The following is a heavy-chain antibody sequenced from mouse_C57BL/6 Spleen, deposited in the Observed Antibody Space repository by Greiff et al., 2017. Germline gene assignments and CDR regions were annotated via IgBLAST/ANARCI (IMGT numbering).Heavy chain of an antibody. V-gene: IGHV5-9*01. CDR2: ISGGGGNT. D-gene: IGHD1-1*01. CDR3: ARNYYGSSSLDY. Sequence: DVMLVESGGGLVKPGGSLKLSCAASGFTFSSYTMSWVRQTPEKRLEWVATISGGGGNTYYPDSVKGRFTISRDNAKNTLYLQMSSLKSEDTALYYCARNYYGSSSLDYWGQGTTLTVSS. CDR1: GFTFSSYT. J-gene: IGHJ2*01.